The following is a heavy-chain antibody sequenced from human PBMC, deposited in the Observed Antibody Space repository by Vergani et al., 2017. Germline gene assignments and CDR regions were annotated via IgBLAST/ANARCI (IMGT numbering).Heavy chain of an antibody. J-gene: IGHJ3*02. Sequence: QVQLQESGPGLVKPSETLSLTCTVSGGSISSYYWSWIRQPAGKGLEWIGRIYTSGSTNYNPSLKSRVTMSVDTSKNQFSLKLSSVTAADTAVYSCARDNQYCSSTSCYLDAFDIWGQGTMVTVSS. CDR3: ARDNQYCSSTSCYLDAFDI. CDR2: IYTSGST. CDR1: GGSISSYY. V-gene: IGHV4-4*07. D-gene: IGHD2-2*01.